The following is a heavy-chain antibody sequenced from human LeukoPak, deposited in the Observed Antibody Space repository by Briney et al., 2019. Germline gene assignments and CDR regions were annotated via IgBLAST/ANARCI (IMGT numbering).Heavy chain of an antibody. CDR1: GFTFSSYA. CDR2: ISYDGSNK. V-gene: IGHV3-30*04. Sequence: GGSLRLSCAASGFTFSSYAMHWVRQAPGKGLEWVAVISYDGSNKYYADSVKGRFTISRDNSKNTLYLQMNSLRAEDTAVYYCARGNYYGSGSYQPHFDYWGQGTLVTVSS. J-gene: IGHJ4*01. CDR3: ARGNYYGSGSYQPHFDY. D-gene: IGHD3-10*01.